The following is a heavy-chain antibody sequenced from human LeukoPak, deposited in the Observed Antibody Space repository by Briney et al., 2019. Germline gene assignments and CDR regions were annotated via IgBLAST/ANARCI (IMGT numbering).Heavy chain of an antibody. V-gene: IGHV3-53*04. J-gene: IGHJ4*02. CDR2: IYSGVST. Sequence: GSLSLSFAASGFPVSSNYMSWVRQAPGKGLEWGSVIYSGVSTYYADSVKCRVTISRHNSKNTLYLQMNSLRAEDTAVYYCARGLPYYDSSGRLEYYFDYWGQGTLVTVSS. D-gene: IGHD3-22*01. CDR3: ARGLPYYDSSGRLEYYFDY. CDR1: GFPVSSNY.